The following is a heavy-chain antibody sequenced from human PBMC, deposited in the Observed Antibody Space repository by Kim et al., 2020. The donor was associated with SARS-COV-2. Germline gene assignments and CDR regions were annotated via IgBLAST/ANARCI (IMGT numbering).Heavy chain of an antibody. CDR2: IYSGGST. CDR3: ARAPHFDWLSAYFDY. J-gene: IGHJ4*02. V-gene: IGHV3-66*01. CDR1: GFTVSSNY. D-gene: IGHD3-9*01. Sequence: GESLRLSCAASGFTVSSNYMSWVRQAPGKGLEWVSVIYSGGSTYYADSMKGRFTISRDNSKNTLYLQMNSLRAEDTAVYYCARAPHFDWLSAYFDYWGQG.